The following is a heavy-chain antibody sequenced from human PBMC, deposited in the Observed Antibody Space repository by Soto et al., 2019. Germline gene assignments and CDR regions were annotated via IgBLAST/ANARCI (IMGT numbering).Heavy chain of an antibody. Sequence: SETLSLTCTVSGGSISSGDYYWSWIRQPPGKGLEWIGYIYYSGSTYYNPSLKSRVTISVDTSKNQFSLKLSSVTAADTAVYYCARGGYYYDSSGYYLFAFDIWGQGTMVT. CDR3: ARGGYYYDSSGYYLFAFDI. D-gene: IGHD3-22*01. V-gene: IGHV4-30-4*01. CDR1: GGSISSGDYY. CDR2: IYYSGST. J-gene: IGHJ3*02.